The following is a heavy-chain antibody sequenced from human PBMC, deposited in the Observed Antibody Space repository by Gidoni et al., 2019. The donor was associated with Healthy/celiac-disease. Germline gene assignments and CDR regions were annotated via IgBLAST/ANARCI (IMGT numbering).Heavy chain of an antibody. CDR2: IKQDGSEK. J-gene: IGHJ4*02. D-gene: IGHD3-10*01. V-gene: IGHV3-7*01. Sequence: EVQLVESGGGLVQPGGSLRVSCDASGFTFSSYWMSWVRQAPGKGLEWVANIKQDGSEKYYVDSVKGRFTISRDNAKNSLYLQMNSLRAEDTAVYYCARAELRDYFDYWGQGTLVTVSS. CDR1: GFTFSSYW. CDR3: ARAELRDYFDY.